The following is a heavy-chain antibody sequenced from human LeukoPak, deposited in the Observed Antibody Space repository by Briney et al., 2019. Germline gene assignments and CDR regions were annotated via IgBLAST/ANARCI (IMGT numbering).Heavy chain of an antibody. J-gene: IGHJ4*02. D-gene: IGHD2-2*01. CDR2: IYPGDSDT. CDR1: GYSFTSYW. Sequence: GESLKISCKGSGYSFTSYWIGWVRQMPGKGLEWMGIIYPGDSDTRYSPSFQGQVTISADKSISTAYLQWSSLKASDTAMYYCARHGAPAAIREPYYFDYWGQGTLVTVSS. CDR3: ARHGAPAAIREPYYFDY. V-gene: IGHV5-51*01.